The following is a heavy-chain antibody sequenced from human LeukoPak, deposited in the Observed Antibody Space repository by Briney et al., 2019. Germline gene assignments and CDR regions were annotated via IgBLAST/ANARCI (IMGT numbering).Heavy chain of an antibody. CDR3: ARDDWLGYCSGGSCLVDY. D-gene: IGHD2-15*01. V-gene: IGHV1-18*01. CDR1: GYTFTSYG. J-gene: IGHJ4*02. CDR2: ISAYNGNT. Sequence: GASVKVSCKASGYTFTSYGISWARQAPGQGLEWMGWISAYNGNTNYAQKLQGRVTMTTDTSTSTAYMELRSLRSDDTAVYYCARDDWLGYCSGGSCLVDYWGQGTLVTVSS.